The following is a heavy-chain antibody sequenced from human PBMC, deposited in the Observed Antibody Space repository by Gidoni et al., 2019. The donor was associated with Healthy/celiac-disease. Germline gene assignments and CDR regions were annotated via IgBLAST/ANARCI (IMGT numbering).Heavy chain of an antibody. J-gene: IGHJ6*02. CDR1: GCTFSSYG. CDR3: SNGLPARRRSGYYYYGMDV. V-gene: IGHV3-33*06. Sequence: QVQLVESGGGVVQPGRSLRLSCAASGCTFSSYGMHWVRQAPGKGLEWVAVIWYDGSNKYYADSVKGRFTISRDNSKNTLYLQMNSLRAEDTAVYYCSNGLPARRRSGYYYYGMDVWGQGTTVTVSS. D-gene: IGHD6-6*01. CDR2: IWYDGSNK.